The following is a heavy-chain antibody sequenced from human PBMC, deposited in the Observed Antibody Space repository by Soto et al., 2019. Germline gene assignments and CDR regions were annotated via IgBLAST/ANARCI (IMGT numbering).Heavy chain of an antibody. V-gene: IGHV4-30-4*01. J-gene: IGHJ4*02. Sequence: SETLSLTCTVSGGSISSGDYYWSWIRQPPGKGLEWIGYIYYSGSTYYNPSLKSRVTISVDTSKNQFSLKLSSVTAADTAVYYCARDHGHCSSTSCYTHFDYWGQGTLVTVSS. CDR1: GGSISSGDYY. CDR3: ARDHGHCSSTSCYTHFDY. D-gene: IGHD2-2*02. CDR2: IYYSGST.